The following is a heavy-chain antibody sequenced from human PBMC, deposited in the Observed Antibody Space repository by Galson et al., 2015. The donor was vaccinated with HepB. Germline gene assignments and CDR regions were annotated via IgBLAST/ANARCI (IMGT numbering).Heavy chain of an antibody. Sequence: SVKVSCKASGDTLSSYGINWVRQAPGQGLEWMGGIVPAFGTTNYARKFQGRVTITADESTRTVYMDLSRLRSEDTAVYYCARGLTFGVVVIGDGMDVWGQGTTVTVSS. D-gene: IGHD3-3*01. CDR2: IVPAFGTT. CDR3: ARGLTFGVVVIGDGMDV. J-gene: IGHJ6*02. V-gene: IGHV1-69*13. CDR1: GDTLSSYG.